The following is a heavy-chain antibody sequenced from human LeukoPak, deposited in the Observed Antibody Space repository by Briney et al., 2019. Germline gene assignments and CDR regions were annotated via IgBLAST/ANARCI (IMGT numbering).Heavy chain of an antibody. CDR1: GFTFSSYS. Sequence: GGSLRLSCAASGFTFSSYSMNWVRQAPGKGPEWVSSISSSSSYIYYADSVKGRFTISRDNAKNSPYLQMNSLRAEDTAVYYCARTYYDILTGSKDAFDIWGQGTMVTVSS. V-gene: IGHV3-21*01. CDR3: ARTYYDILTGSKDAFDI. D-gene: IGHD3-9*01. J-gene: IGHJ3*02. CDR2: ISSSSSYI.